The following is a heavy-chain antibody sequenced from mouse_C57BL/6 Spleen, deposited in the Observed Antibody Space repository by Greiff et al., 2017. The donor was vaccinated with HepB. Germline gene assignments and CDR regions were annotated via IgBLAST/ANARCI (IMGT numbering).Heavy chain of an antibody. V-gene: IGHV1-15*01. D-gene: IGHD1-1*01. J-gene: IGHJ3*01. CDR3: TTPYYGGFAY. CDR2: IDPETGGT. Sequence: VQLQQSGAELVRPGASVTLSCKASGYTFTDYEMHWVKQTPVHGLEWIGAIDPETGGTAYNQKFKGKAILTADKSSSTAYMELRSLTSEDSAVYYCTTPYYGGFAYWGQGTLVTVSA. CDR1: GYTFTDYE.